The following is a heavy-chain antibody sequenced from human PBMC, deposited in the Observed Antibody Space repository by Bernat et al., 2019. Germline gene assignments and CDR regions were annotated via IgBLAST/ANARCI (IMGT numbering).Heavy chain of an antibody. V-gene: IGHV3-7*01. CDR3: AREGWVYEIPPRVYGMDV. Sequence: EVQLVESGGGLVQPGGSLRLSCAASGFTFSSYWMIWVRQAPGKGLEWVANIKQDGSEKYFVDYVKGRFTIYRDNAKNSLFLQMNSLRAEDTAVYYCAREGWVYEIPPRVYGMDVWGQGTTVTVSS. CDR2: IKQDGSEK. J-gene: IGHJ6*02. D-gene: IGHD2/OR15-2a*01. CDR1: GFTFSSYW.